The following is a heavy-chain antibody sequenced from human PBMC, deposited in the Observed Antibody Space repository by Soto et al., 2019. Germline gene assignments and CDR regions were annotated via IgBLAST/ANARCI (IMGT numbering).Heavy chain of an antibody. CDR2: ISGSGDDT. Sequence: ELQLLESGGGFVQPGGSLRLSCVASGFTFSNFAMAWVRQAPGEWLEWVSAISGSGDDTFYADSMKGRFTISRDNSKDTLYLQINSLRAEDTAVYYCANPIPKTGTTFGFWGQGTLVTVSS. CDR3: ANPIPKTGTTFGF. V-gene: IGHV3-23*01. J-gene: IGHJ4*02. D-gene: IGHD1-1*01. CDR1: GFTFSNFA.